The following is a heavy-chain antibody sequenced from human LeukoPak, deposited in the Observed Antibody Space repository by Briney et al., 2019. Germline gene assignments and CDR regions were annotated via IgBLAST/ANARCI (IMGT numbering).Heavy chain of an antibody. CDR3: ARVTPRVWFGELFSSVENAFDI. Sequence: PSETLSLTCTVSGGSISSSSYYWGWIRQPPGKGLEWIGSIYYSGSTYYNPSLKSRVTISVDTSKNQFSLKLSSVTAADTAVYYCARVTPRVWFGELFSSVENAFDIWGQGTMVTVSS. CDR1: GGSISSSSYY. V-gene: IGHV4-39*07. J-gene: IGHJ3*02. D-gene: IGHD3-10*01. CDR2: IYYSGST.